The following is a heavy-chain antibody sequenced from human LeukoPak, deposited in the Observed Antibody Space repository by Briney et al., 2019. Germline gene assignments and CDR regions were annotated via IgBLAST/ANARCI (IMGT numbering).Heavy chain of an antibody. Sequence: GGSLRLSCAASGFTISSSWMHWVRQAPGKGLVWVSRINSDGSTTNYADSVKGRFIISRDNAKNTLYLQMNSLRAEDTAVYYCTRPESSSSLACDHWGQGTLVTVSS. D-gene: IGHD2-2*01. CDR2: INSDGSTT. J-gene: IGHJ4*02. CDR3: TRPESSSSLACDH. V-gene: IGHV3-74*01. CDR1: GFTISSSW.